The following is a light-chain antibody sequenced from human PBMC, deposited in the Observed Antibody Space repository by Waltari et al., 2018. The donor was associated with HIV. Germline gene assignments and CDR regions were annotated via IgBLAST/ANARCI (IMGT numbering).Light chain of an antibody. CDR2: EVR. V-gene: IGLV2-14*01. CDR3: SSYRSTVGVV. CDR1: TRTIVAFTS. Sequence: QSALTQPASVSGSPGQSITISSPGPTRTIVAFTSFPWYQQHPGRVPKIIISEVRNRPSGVSNRFSGSKSGNTASLTISGLQAEDEADYYCSSYRSTVGVVFGGGTKVTVL. J-gene: IGLJ3*02.